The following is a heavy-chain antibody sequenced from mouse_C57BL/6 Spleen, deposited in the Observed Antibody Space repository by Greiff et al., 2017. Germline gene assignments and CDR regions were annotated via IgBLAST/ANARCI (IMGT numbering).Heavy chain of an antibody. J-gene: IGHJ3*01. CDR2: ISYDGSN. CDR1: GYSITSGYY. D-gene: IGHD4-1*01. Sequence: EVKLQESGPGLVKPSQSLSLTCSVTGYSITSGYYWNWIRQFPGNKLEWMGYISYDGSNNYNPSLKNRISITRDTSKNQFFLKLNSVTTEDTATYYCARAPKLGPFAYWGQGTLVTVSA. V-gene: IGHV3-6*01. CDR3: ARAPKLGPFAY.